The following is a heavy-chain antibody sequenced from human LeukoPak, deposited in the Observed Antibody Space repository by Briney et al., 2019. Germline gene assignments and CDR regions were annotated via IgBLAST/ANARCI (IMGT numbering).Heavy chain of an antibody. J-gene: IGHJ4*02. CDR3: AGDRATSYFDY. CDR1: GFTFSSYA. D-gene: IGHD1-26*01. V-gene: IGHV3-23*01. CDR2: ISGRGDST. Sequence: QTGGSLRLSCAASGFTFSSYAMSWVRQAPGKGLEWVSAISGRGDSTYYADSVKGRFTISRDNSKNTLYLQMNSLRAEDTAVYYCAGDRATSYFDYWGQGALVTISS.